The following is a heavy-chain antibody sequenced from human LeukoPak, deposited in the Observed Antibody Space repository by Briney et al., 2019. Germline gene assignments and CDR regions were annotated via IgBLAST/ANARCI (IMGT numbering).Heavy chain of an antibody. CDR2: IYPGDSDT. V-gene: IGHV5-51*01. Sequence: GESLKISCKGFGYSFTSYWIGWVRQMPGKGLKWMGIIYPGDSDTRFSPSFQGHVTISVDKSISTAYLQWSSLKASDTAMYYCARGRSRSTSASCFDYWGQGTLVTVSS. CDR1: GYSFTSYW. CDR3: ARGRSRSTSASCFDY. D-gene: IGHD2-2*01. J-gene: IGHJ4*02.